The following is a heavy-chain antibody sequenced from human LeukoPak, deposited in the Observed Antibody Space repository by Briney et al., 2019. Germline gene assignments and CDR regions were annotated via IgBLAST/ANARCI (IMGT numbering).Heavy chain of an antibody. D-gene: IGHD6-19*01. CDR3: ARDTSWYISGMVNY. Sequence: PGGSLRLSCAASGFIFSSYWMHWVRQVPGKGLVWVSRINTDGSTTSYADSVKGRFTISRDNAKNTLYLQMNSLRAEDTAVYYCARDTSWYISGMVNYWGQGTLVTVSS. CDR2: INTDGSTT. CDR1: GFIFSSYW. J-gene: IGHJ4*02. V-gene: IGHV3-74*01.